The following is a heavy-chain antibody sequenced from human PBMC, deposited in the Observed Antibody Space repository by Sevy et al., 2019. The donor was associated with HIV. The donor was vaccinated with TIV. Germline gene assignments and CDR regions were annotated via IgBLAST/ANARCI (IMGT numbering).Heavy chain of an antibody. D-gene: IGHD3-22*01. CDR3: AGARYDSSGSFDAFDI. V-gene: IGHV3-23*01. Sequence: GGSLRLSCKPSGFTFISYAMNWVRQAPGKGLEWVSTIYGTGPVTYYADSVKGRFTNSRDNSKNMLYLQMNSLRTEDSALYYCAGARYDSSGSFDAFDIWGQGTRVTVSS. CDR1: GFTFISYA. J-gene: IGHJ3*02. CDR2: IYGTGPVT.